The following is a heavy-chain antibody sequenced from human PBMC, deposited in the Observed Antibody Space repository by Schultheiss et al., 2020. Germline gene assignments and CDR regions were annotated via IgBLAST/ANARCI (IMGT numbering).Heavy chain of an antibody. CDR2: IKQDGSEK. D-gene: IGHD3-22*01. CDR3: AFLRDYDSSGYYHAFDI. V-gene: IGHV3-7*01. CDR1: GFTFSSYW. J-gene: IGHJ3*02. Sequence: RGSLRLSCAASGFTFSSYWMSWVRQAPGKGLEWVANIKQDGSEKYYVDSVKGRFTISRDNAKNSLYLQMNSLRAEDTAVYYCAFLRDYDSSGYYHAFDIWGQGTMVTVSS.